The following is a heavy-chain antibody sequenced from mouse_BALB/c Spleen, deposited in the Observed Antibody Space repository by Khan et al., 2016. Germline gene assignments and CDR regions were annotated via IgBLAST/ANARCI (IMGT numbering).Heavy chain of an antibody. V-gene: IGHV9-2-1*01. D-gene: IGHD1-1*01. CDR1: GYTFTDYS. Sequence: QIQLVQSGPELKKPGETVKISCKASGYTFTDYSFHWVKQAPGKGLKWMGWINTETTEPTYADDFKGRFAFSLETSASTAYLQINILKNEDTATYFCSILYHGSRYFDVWGAGTTVTVSS. CDR3: SILYHGSRYFDV. J-gene: IGHJ1*01. CDR2: INTETTEP.